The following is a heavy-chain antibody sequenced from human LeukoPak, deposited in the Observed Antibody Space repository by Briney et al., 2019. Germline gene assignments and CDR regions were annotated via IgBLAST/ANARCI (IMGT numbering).Heavy chain of an antibody. V-gene: IGHV1-2*02. CDR1: GYTFTGYY. CDR2: INPNSGGT. Sequence: EASVKVSCKASGYTFTGYYMHWVRQAPGQGLEWMGWINPNSGGTNYAQKFQGRVTMTRDTSISTAYMELSRLRSDDTAVYYCASAVVTLGYYYGMDVWGQGTTVTVSS. D-gene: IGHD2-21*02. J-gene: IGHJ6*02. CDR3: ASAVVTLGYYYGMDV.